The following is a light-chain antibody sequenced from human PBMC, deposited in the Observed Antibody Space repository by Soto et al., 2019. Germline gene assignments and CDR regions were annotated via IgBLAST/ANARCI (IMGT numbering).Light chain of an antibody. CDR1: QSVSGN. CDR3: QEYSNWPST. J-gene: IGKJ1*01. Sequence: EILMTQSPATLSVSPGERATISCRASQSVSGNLAWYQQKPGQAPRLLIYEASTIATGTPSRFSGSGSGTEFIITISSLPYEDFAVYYCQEYSNWPSTFGQGTKVDIK. V-gene: IGKV3D-15*01. CDR2: EAS.